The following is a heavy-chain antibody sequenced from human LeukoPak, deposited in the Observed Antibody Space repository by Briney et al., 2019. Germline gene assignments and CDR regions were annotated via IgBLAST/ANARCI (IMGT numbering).Heavy chain of an antibody. V-gene: IGHV3-49*03. CDR1: GFTFGDYA. J-gene: IGHJ4*02. Sequence: QTGRSLRLSCTASGFTFGDYAMSWFRQAPGKGLEWVGFIRSKAYGGTTEYAASVKGRFTISRDDSKSIAYLQINSLKTEDTAVYYCTREIRSTAQIFDYWGQGTLVTVSS. D-gene: IGHD5/OR15-5a*01. CDR2: IRSKAYGGTT. CDR3: TREIRSTAQIFDY.